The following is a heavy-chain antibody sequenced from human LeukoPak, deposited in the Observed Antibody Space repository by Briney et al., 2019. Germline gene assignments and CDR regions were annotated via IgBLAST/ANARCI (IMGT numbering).Heavy chain of an antibody. CDR2: INPNSGGT. D-gene: IGHD6-19*01. CDR3: ASSSGWEGDSFDY. Sequence: ASVKVSCKASGYTFTGYYTHWVRQAPGQGLEWMGWINPNSGGTNYAQKFQGRVTMTRDTSISTAYMELSRLRSDDTAVYYCASSSGWEGDSFDYWGQGTLVTVSS. V-gene: IGHV1-2*02. J-gene: IGHJ4*02. CDR1: GYTFTGYY.